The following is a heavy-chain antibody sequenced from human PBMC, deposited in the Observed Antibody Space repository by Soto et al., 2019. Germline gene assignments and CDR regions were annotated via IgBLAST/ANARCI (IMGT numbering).Heavy chain of an antibody. CDR1: GASIRSTDYC. Sequence: TLSLTCTVSGASIRSTDYCWRWVRQAPGKGLEWIGYVYYTGSTYYNPSLMSRLTISVDTSKNQFSLKLTSVTAAETAVYYCVRTAREGAVAPHWFDRWGQGTQVTVSS. D-gene: IGHD2-21*02. J-gene: IGHJ5*02. CDR2: VYYTGST. CDR3: VRTAREGAVAPHWFDR. V-gene: IGHV4-30-4*01.